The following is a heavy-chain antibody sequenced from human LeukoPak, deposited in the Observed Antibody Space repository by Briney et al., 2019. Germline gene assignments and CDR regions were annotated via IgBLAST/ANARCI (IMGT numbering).Heavy chain of an antibody. D-gene: IGHD3-9*01. CDR2: INHSGST. J-gene: IGHJ6*02. V-gene: IGHV4-34*01. CDR3: ARGVSSRYFDWQYGMDV. CDR1: GGSFSGYY. Sequence: SETLSLTCAVYGGSFSGYYWSWIRQPPGKGLEWIGEINHSGSTNYNPSLKSRVTISVDTSKNQFSLKLSSVTVADTAVYYCARGVSSRYFDWQYGMDVWGQGTTVTVSS.